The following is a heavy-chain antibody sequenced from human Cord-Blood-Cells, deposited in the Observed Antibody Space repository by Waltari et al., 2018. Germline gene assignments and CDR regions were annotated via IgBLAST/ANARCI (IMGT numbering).Heavy chain of an antibody. CDR3: ARDLRLTGARLLDALDI. CDR2: TYCRSKLCS. D-gene: IGHD7-27*01. V-gene: IGHV6-1*01. CDR1: GDSVSSNSAA. J-gene: IGHJ3*02. Sequence: QVQLQQSGPGLVKPSQTLSLTCAISGDSVSSNSAAWNWIRTSPSRGLEWLGRTYCRSKLCSDYAVSVKRRITINPDTSKNQFSLQLNSVTPEDTAVYYCARDLRLTGARLLDALDIWGQGTMVTVAS.